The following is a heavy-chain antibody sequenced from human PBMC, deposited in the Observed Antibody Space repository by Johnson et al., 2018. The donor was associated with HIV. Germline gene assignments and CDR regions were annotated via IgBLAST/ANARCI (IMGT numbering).Heavy chain of an antibody. Sequence: VQLVESGGGVVQPGRSLRLSCAASGFRFSTYALHWVRQTPGKGLEWVALISDDGNNKYYADSVKGRFTISRDNSKNTLYLQMNSLRVEDTAMYYCARGPILEWLSGDGFDMWGQGTVVTVSS. CDR3: ARGPILEWLSGDGFDM. J-gene: IGHJ3*02. D-gene: IGHD3-3*01. CDR1: GFRFSTYA. CDR2: ISDDGNNK. V-gene: IGHV3-30-3*01.